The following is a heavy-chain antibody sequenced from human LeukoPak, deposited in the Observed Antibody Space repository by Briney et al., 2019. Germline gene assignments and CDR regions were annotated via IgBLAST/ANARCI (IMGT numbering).Heavy chain of an antibody. V-gene: IGHV3-30*18. Sequence: GRSLRLSCAASGFTFSSYGMHWVRQAPGKGLEWVAVISYDGSNKYYADSVKGRFTISRDNSKNTLYLQMNSLRAEDTAVYYCAKDRHSGYEIRYFDYWGQGTLVTVSS. CDR2: ISYDGSNK. CDR3: AKDRHSGYEIRYFDY. J-gene: IGHJ4*02. D-gene: IGHD5-12*01. CDR1: GFTFSSYG.